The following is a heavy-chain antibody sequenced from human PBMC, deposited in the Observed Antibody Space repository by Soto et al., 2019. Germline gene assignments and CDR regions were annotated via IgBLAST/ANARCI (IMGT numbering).Heavy chain of an antibody. J-gene: IGHJ6*02. CDR2: IRSKANGYAT. CDR3: TRNLGTKYGFDV. CDR1: GFPFSGSI. Sequence: GGSLRLSCAAAGFPFSGSIIHWVRQASGKGLEWVGRIRSKANGYATAFGGSVKGRFTISRDDSKSTAYLQMNSLKTEDTAFYYCTRNLGTKYGFDVWGQGTTVTVSS. V-gene: IGHV3-73*01. D-gene: IGHD1-1*01.